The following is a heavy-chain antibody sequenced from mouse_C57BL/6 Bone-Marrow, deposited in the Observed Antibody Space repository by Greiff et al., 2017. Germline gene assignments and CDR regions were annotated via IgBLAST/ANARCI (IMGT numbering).Heavy chain of an antibody. CDR1: GYSITSGYY. Sequence: ESGPGLVKPSQSLSLTCSVTGYSITSGYYWNWIRQFPGNKLEWMGYISYDGSNNYNPSLKNRISITRDTSKTQFFLKLNSVTTEDTATYYCARVDYYGSSYGYCDVWGTRTTGTVSS. J-gene: IGHJ1*03. CDR2: ISYDGSN. V-gene: IGHV3-6*01. CDR3: ARVDYYGSSYGYCDV. D-gene: IGHD1-1*01.